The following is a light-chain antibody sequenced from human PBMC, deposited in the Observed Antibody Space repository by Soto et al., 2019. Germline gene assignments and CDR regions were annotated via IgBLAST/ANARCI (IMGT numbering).Light chain of an antibody. CDR3: QQSIRGPPT. V-gene: IGKV1-39*01. CDR2: AAS. CDR1: QNIGNY. J-gene: IGKJ4*01. Sequence: DIQMTQSPSSLSASVRDRVTITCRASQNIGNYLNWYQQKVGAAPKLLIYAASSLQSGVQSTFSGTGSGTDFTLTIRSLQPEDWATYYCQQSIRGPPTFGGGTKV.